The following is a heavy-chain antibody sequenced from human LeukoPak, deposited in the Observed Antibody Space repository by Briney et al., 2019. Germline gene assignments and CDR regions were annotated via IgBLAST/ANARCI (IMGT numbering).Heavy chain of an antibody. V-gene: IGHV3-48*03. CDR1: AFSFSSYE. J-gene: IGHJ4*02. Sequence: GGSLRLSCAASAFSFSSYEMNWVRQAPGQGLEWVSYISPTGYTIYYADSVKGRITISRDSAKNSLYLQMSSLRAEDTAVYYCARVGYHGSGSFDYWGQGTLVTVSS. CDR3: ARVGYHGSGSFDY. D-gene: IGHD3-10*01. CDR2: ISPTGYTI.